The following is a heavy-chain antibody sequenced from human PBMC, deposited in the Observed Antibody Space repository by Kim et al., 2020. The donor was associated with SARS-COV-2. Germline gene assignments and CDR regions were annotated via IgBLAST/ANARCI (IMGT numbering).Heavy chain of an antibody. J-gene: IGHJ4*02. Sequence: GVSLRLSCAASGITFSTYAMTWVRQAPGKGLEWVCVIGSSGLITYYADSVKGRFTISRDNPRNTVFLQMNSLRADDTALYYCAKIPRLEAAGNTYYFDFWGQGTLVTVSS. V-gene: IGHV3-23*01. CDR2: IGSSGLIT. CDR3: AKIPRLEAAGNTYYFDF. D-gene: IGHD6-13*01. CDR1: GITFSTYA.